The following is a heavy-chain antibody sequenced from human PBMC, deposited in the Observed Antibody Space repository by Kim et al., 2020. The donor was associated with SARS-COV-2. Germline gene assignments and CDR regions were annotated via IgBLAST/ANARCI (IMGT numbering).Heavy chain of an antibody. CDR1: GFTFNNYA. V-gene: IGHV3-23*01. CDR2: ICGSGGST. J-gene: IGHJ4*02. CDR3: AKDSYYDFWSGYYFDY. Sequence: GGSLRLSCAASGFTFNNYAMTWVRQAPGKGLEWVSAICGSGGSTYYADSVKRRFTISRDNSKNTLYLQMNSLRAEDTAVYYCAKDSYYDFWSGYYFDYWGQGTLVTVSS. D-gene: IGHD3-3*01.